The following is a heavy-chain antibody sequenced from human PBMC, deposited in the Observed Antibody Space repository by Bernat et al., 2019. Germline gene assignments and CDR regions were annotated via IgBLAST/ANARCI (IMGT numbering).Heavy chain of an antibody. Sequence: QVQLQESGPGLVKPSETLSLTCTVSGGSISSYYWSWIRQPPGKGLEWIGYIYYSGSTNYNPSLKSRVTISVDTSKNQFSLKLSSVTAADTAVYYCARGKFRRGQTFDYWGQGTLVTVSS. J-gene: IGHJ4*02. CDR3: ARGKFRRGQTFDY. CDR1: GGSISSYY. CDR2: IYYSGST. V-gene: IGHV4-59*01.